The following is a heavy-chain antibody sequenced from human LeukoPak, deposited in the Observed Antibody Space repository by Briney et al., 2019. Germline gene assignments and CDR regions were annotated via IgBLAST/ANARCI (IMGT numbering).Heavy chain of an antibody. V-gene: IGHV4-59*01. CDR2: IYYSGST. CDR1: GGSISSYY. Sequence: SETLSLTRTVSGGSISSYYWSWIRQPPGKGLEWIGYIYYSGSTNYNPSLKSRVTISVDTSNNQFSLKLSSVTAADTAVYYCAREVTYYYDSSGSFDYWGQGTLVTVSS. J-gene: IGHJ4*02. CDR3: AREVTYYYDSSGSFDY. D-gene: IGHD3-22*01.